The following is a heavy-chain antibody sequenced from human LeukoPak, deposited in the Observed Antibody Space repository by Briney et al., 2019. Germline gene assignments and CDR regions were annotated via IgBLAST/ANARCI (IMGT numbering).Heavy chain of an antibody. V-gene: IGHV1-46*01. D-gene: IGHD3-3*01. CDR2: INPSGSST. J-gene: IGHJ6*03. Sequence: ASVKVSCKASGYIFTNHYMHWVRQAPGQGLEWMGLINPSGSSTLYAEKLQGRVTMTTDTSTSTAYMELRSLRSDDTAVYYCAREGTYYDFWSGYCTADYYYYYYMDVWGKGTTVTVSS. CDR3: AREGTYYDFWSGYCTADYYYYYYMDV. CDR1: GYIFTNHY.